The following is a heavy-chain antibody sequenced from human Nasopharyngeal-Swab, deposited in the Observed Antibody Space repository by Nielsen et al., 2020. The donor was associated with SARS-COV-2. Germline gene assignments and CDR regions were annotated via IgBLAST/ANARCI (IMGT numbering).Heavy chain of an antibody. J-gene: IGHJ4*02. CDR3: AKETDLGSSFDY. Sequence: GGSLRLSCAASGFTFSSFTMNWVRQAPGKGLEWVSSISSDDKYIFHADSVKGRFTISRDNAKNSVYLQMNSLRAEDTALYYCAKETDLGSSFDYWGQGTLVTVSS. D-gene: IGHD6-19*01. CDR2: ISSDDKYI. V-gene: IGHV3-21*04. CDR1: GFTFSSFT.